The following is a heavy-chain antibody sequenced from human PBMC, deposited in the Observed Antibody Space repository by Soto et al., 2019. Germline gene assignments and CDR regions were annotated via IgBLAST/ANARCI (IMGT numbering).Heavy chain of an antibody. CDR2: ISGSGGST. CDR1: GFTFSSYA. V-gene: IGHV3-23*01. J-gene: IGHJ5*02. CDR3: AKDHMITFGGVIVPWFDP. D-gene: IGHD3-16*02. Sequence: GGSLRLSCAASGFTFSSYAMSWVRQAPGKGLEWVSAISGSGGSTYYADSVKGRFTISRDNSKNTLYLQMNSLRAEDTAVYYHAKDHMITFGGVIVPWFDPWGQGTLVTVSS.